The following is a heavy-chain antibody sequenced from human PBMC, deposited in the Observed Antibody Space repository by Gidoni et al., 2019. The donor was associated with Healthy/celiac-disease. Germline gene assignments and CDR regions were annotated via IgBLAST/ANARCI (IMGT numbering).Heavy chain of an antibody. D-gene: IGHD3-22*01. CDR3: ARVITGYGMDV. J-gene: IGHJ6*02. CDR2: IYYSGST. CDR1: GGSISSYY. V-gene: IGHV4-59*01. Sequence: QVQLQESGPGLLKPSETLSLTCTVSGGSISSYYWIWIRQPPGKGLAWIGDIYYSGSTNYNPSLKSRVTISVDTSKNQYSLKLSAVTAAEKAVYYGARVITGYGMDVWGQGTTVTVSS.